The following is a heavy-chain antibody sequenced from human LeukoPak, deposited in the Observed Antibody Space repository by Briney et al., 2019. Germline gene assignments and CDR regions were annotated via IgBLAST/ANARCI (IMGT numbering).Heavy chain of an antibody. CDR3: TTEVLDYGFWRGYQGFDP. V-gene: IGHV3-15*01. D-gene: IGHD3-3*01. J-gene: IGHJ5*02. CDR1: GFTFSNAW. Sequence: GGSLRLSCAASGFTFSNAWMSWVRQAPGKGLEWVGRIKSKIDGGTTDYAAPVKGRFTISRDDSKNTLYLQINSLKTEDTAVYYCTTEVLDYGFWRGYQGFDPWGQGTLVTVSS. CDR2: IKSKIDGGTT.